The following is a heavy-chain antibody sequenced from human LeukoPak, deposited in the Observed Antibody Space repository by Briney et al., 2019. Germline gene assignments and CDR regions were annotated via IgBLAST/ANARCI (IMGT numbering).Heavy chain of an antibody. V-gene: IGHV1-2*02. CDR3: ARALGGYSYGYGY. Sequence: GASVKVSCKAAGYTFTSYYMHWVRQAPGQGLEWMGWINPNSGGTNYAQKFQGRVTMTRDTSISTAYMELSRLRSDDTAVYYCARALGGYSYGYGYWGQGTLVTVSS. J-gene: IGHJ4*02. CDR1: GYTFTSYY. D-gene: IGHD5-18*01. CDR2: INPNSGGT.